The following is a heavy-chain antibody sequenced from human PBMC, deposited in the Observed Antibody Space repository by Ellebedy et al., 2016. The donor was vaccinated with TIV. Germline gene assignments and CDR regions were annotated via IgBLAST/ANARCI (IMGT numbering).Heavy chain of an antibody. V-gene: IGHV3-21*01. CDR2: ISSSGAYR. CDR3: ARALNHVDTVSTAPLDC. CDR1: GFAFSTYS. Sequence: GESLKISCAASGFAFSTYSMNWVRQAPGKGLEWVSSISSSGAYRYHADSMEGRFTISRDNSQNTLYLLMNSLRGDDTAIYYCARALNHVDTVSTAPLDCWGQGTLVTVSS. J-gene: IGHJ4*02. D-gene: IGHD5/OR15-5a*01.